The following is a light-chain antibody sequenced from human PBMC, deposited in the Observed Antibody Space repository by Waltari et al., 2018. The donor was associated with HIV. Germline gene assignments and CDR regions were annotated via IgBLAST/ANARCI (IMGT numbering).Light chain of an antibody. Sequence: EIVLTQSPAILSVSPGETATLSCRASHSFQEFLAWYQRRPGQVPRLVVYDASRRAAGVPDRFSGSGFGTDFTLTISGLEPEDVAFYYCQHRTTWPPTFGGGTRVEIE. CDR1: HSFQEF. J-gene: IGKJ4*01. CDR2: DAS. V-gene: IGKV3-11*01. CDR3: QHRTTWPPT.